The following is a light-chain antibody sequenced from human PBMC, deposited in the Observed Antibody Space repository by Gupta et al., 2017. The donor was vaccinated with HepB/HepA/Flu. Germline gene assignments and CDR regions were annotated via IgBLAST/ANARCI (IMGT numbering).Light chain of an antibody. J-gene: IGLJ2*01. CDR3: QSYDSSRSVV. Sequence: QSVLPQPPSVSGAPGQRVTISCTGSSSNIGAGYDVHWYQQRPGTAPKLLIYGNSNRPAGVPDRFSGSKSGTSASLTITGLQAEEEADYYCQSYDSSRSVVFGGGTKLTVL. CDR1: SSNIGAGYD. CDR2: GNS. V-gene: IGLV1-40*01.